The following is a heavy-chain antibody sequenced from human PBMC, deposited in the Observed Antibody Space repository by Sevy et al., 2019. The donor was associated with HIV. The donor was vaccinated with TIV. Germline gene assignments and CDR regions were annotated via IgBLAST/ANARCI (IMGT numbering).Heavy chain of an antibody. CDR1: GFNLTDYY. V-gene: IGHV3-11*01. Sequence: GGSLRLSCAASGFNLTDYYINWIRQAPGKGLEWISYISGGDTTTYYSDSVKGRFTVSRDNAKNTVFLQMISLRAGDSAFYYCAAISGYCRDGTCYAGTCIDQWGEGSLVTVSS. J-gene: IGHJ4*02. CDR2: ISGGDTTT. CDR3: AAISGYCRDGTCYAGTCIDQ. D-gene: IGHD2-15*01.